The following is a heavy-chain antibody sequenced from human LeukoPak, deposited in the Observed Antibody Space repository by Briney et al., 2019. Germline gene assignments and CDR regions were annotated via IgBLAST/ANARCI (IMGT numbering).Heavy chain of an antibody. CDR3: ARDRREQYCSGGSCYSALGFFDY. CDR2: IHDSGST. J-gene: IGHJ4*02. CDR1: GGSISSYY. D-gene: IGHD2-15*01. Sequence: SDTLSLTCTVSGGSISSYYWSWIRQPPGKGLEWIGYIHDSGSTNYNPSLKSRVTISVDTSKNRFSLKLSSVTAADTAVYYCARDRREQYCSGGSCYSALGFFDYWGQGTLVTVSS. V-gene: IGHV4-59*01.